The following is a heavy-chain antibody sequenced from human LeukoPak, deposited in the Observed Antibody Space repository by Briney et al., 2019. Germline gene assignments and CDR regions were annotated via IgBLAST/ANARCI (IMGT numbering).Heavy chain of an antibody. Sequence: PSETLSLTCTVSGGSISDRDHYWAWIRQPPGKGLEWIGIIYYIGTTYYSPSLSSRVTMSVDTSKNQLSLNLRSVTAADTALYYCARQYSNNWFEHWYLDLWGRGTLVTVS. CDR1: GGSISDRDHY. J-gene: IGHJ2*01. V-gene: IGHV4-39*01. CDR3: ARQYSNNWFEHWYLDL. CDR2: IYYIGTT. D-gene: IGHD6-13*01.